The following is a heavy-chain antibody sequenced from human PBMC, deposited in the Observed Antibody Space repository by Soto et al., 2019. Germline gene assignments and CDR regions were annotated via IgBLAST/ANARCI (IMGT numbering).Heavy chain of an antibody. CDR1: GYTFTSYW. J-gene: IGHJ4*02. V-gene: IGHV5-51*01. CDR2: IFPVDSDT. D-gene: IGHD5-18*01. CDR3: AIRGYSYGYSFSY. Sequence: PGESVKISCXASGYTFTSYWIAWVRQMPGKGLEWMGIIFPVDSDTTYSPSFQGQVTISADKSITTAYVQWSSLKASDTAMYYCAIRGYSYGYSFSYWGQGTLVTVSS.